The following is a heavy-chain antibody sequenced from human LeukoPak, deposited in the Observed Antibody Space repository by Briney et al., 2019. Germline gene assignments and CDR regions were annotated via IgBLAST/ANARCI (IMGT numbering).Heavy chain of an antibody. D-gene: IGHD3-10*01. J-gene: IGHJ5*02. CDR2: IQSKTDGGAP. CDR3: TTDRGALTS. V-gene: IGHV3-15*01. CDR1: GFTFSSYA. Sequence: GGSLRLSCAASGFTFSSYAMSWVRQAPGKGLEWVGRIQSKTDGGAPDYAAPVEGRFTFSRDDSTNTLYLQMNSLKTEDTAVYYCTTDRGALTSWGQGTLVTVSS.